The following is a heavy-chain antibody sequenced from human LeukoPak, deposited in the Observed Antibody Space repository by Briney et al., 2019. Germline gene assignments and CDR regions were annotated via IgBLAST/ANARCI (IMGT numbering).Heavy chain of an antibody. CDR2: ISSSSSYI. Sequence: PGGSLRLSCAASGFTFSSYSMNWVRQAPGKGPEWVSSISSSSSYIYYADSVKGRFTISRDNAKNSLYLQMNSLRAEDTAVYYCARDYDFCSGYSYNWFDPWGQGTLVTVSS. D-gene: IGHD3-3*01. CDR1: GFTFSSYS. CDR3: ARDYDFCSGYSYNWFDP. J-gene: IGHJ5*02. V-gene: IGHV3-21*01.